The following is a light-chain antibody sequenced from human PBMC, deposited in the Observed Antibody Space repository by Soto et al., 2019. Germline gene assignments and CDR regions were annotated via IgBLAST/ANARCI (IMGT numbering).Light chain of an antibody. Sequence: EIVLTQSPGTLSLSPGERATLSCRASQSVSSNYLAWYQQKPGQAPRLLIYGASSRATGIPDRFSGSGSGTDFTITISRLEPEDFAVYYCQQYGSSPRITFGQGTRLEIK. CDR3: QQYGSSPRIT. CDR1: QSVSSNY. CDR2: GAS. V-gene: IGKV3-20*01. J-gene: IGKJ5*01.